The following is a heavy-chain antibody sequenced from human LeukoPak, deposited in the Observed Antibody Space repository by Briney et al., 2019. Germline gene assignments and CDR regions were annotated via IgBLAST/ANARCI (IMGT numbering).Heavy chain of an antibody. Sequence: SETLSLTCTVSGGSISSYYWSWIRQPAGKGLEWIGRIYTSGSTNYNPSLKSRVTMSVDTSKNQFSLKLSSVTAADTAVYYCARDSSWAVAGSSWFDPWGQETLVTVSS. CDR1: GGSISSYY. V-gene: IGHV4-4*07. CDR3: ARDSSWAVAGSSWFDP. J-gene: IGHJ5*02. D-gene: IGHD6-19*01. CDR2: IYTSGST.